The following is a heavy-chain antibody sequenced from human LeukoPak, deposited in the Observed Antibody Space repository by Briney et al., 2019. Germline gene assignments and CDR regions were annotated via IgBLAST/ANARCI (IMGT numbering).Heavy chain of an antibody. D-gene: IGHD3-3*01. Sequence: QSGGSLRLSCAASGFTFSSYAMHWVRQAPGKGLEYVSAISSNGGSTYYANSVKGRFTISRDNSKNTLYLQMGSLRAEDMAVYYCARGLPSLRFLEWLLVDYWGQGTLVTVSS. J-gene: IGHJ4*02. V-gene: IGHV3-64*01. CDR1: GFTFSSYA. CDR3: ARGLPSLRFLEWLLVDY. CDR2: ISSNGGST.